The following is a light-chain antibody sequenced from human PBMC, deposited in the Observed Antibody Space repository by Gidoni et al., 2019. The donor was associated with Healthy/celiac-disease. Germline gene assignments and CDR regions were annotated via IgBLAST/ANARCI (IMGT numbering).Light chain of an antibody. Sequence: DIVLTQSPGPLSLSPGERATLSCRASQSVSSSYLSWYQQKPGQAPRLLIYGASSRATGLPDRFSGSGSGTDFTLTISRLEPEDFAVYYCQQYGSSPWTFGQGTKVEIK. CDR2: GAS. V-gene: IGKV3-20*01. CDR3: QQYGSSPWT. J-gene: IGKJ1*01. CDR1: QSVSSSY.